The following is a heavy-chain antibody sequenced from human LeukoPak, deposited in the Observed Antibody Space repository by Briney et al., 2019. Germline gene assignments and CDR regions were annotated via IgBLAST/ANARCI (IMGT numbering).Heavy chain of an antibody. Sequence: PGGSLRLSWAASGFMFSSNWMSWVRLAPGKGLEWQANIKEDGTEPYYVDSVKGRFTISRDNAKNSLYLQMNSLRVQDTAVYYCAKEGRSLQTYWGQGTLVTGSP. D-gene: IGHD5-24*01. CDR1: GFMFSSNW. J-gene: IGHJ4*02. V-gene: IGHV3-7*03. CDR2: IKEDGTEP. CDR3: AKEGRSLQTY.